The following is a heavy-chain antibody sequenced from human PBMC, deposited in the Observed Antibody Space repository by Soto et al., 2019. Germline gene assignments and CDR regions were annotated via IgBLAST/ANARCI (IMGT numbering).Heavy chain of an antibody. V-gene: IGHV1-46*01. J-gene: IGHJ6*02. D-gene: IGHD2-15*01. Sequence: QVQLVQSGAEVKKPGASVKVSCKASGYTFTSYYMHWVRQAPGQGLEWMGIINPSGGSTSYAQKFQGRVTMTRYTSTSTVYMELSSLRSEDTAVYYCARTDIVVVVAAMDGMDVWGQGTTVTVSS. CDR3: ARTDIVVVVAAMDGMDV. CDR1: GYTFTSYY. CDR2: INPSGGST.